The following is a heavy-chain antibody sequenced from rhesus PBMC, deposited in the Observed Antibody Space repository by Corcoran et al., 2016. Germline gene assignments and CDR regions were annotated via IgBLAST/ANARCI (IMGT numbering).Heavy chain of an antibody. CDR2: FYGSGSSP. CDR3: ASSYYSGSYYFY. J-gene: IGHJ4*01. V-gene: IGHV4-169*01. D-gene: IGHD3-16*01. Sequence: QLQLQESGPGLVKPSETLSVTCAVSGGSISSSYWSWIRQAPGKGLEWIGYFYGSGSSPNYNPSLKGRVTLSVDTSKNQLSLKLSSVTTADTAVYYCASSYYSGSYYFYWGQGVLVTVSS. CDR1: GGSISSSY.